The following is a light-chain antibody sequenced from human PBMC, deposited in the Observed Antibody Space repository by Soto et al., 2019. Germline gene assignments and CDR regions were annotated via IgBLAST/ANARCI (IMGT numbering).Light chain of an antibody. CDR2: EVT. V-gene: IGLV2-23*02. CDR3: CSDAGGGVYV. Sequence: QSALTQPASVSGSPGQSITISCTGTSGDVGRYNFVSWYQQHPGKVPKVMIYEVTKRPSGVSDRFSGSKSGNTAFLTVSGLQAEDEADYYCCSDAGGGVYVVGTGTKLTVL. J-gene: IGLJ1*01. CDR1: SGDVGRYNF.